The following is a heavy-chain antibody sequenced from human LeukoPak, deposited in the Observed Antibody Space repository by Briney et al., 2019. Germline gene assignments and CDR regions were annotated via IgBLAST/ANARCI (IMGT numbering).Heavy chain of an antibody. CDR3: AREGLTMIVVVIQPNDAFDI. Sequence: PGGSLRLSCAASGFTFSDYYMSWIRQAPGKGLEWVSYISSSGSTIYYADSVKGRFTISRDNAKNSLYLQMNSLRAEDTAVYYCAREGLTMIVVVIQPNDAFDIWGQGTMVTVSS. CDR2: ISSSGSTI. CDR1: GFTFSDYY. V-gene: IGHV3-11*01. D-gene: IGHD3-22*01. J-gene: IGHJ3*02.